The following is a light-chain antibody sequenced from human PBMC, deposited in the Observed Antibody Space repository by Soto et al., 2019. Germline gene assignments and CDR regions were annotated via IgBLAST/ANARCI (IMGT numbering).Light chain of an antibody. CDR1: SGHSSYA. V-gene: IGLV4-69*01. J-gene: IGLJ2*01. CDR3: QTWGTGIHVV. CDR2: LYSDGSH. Sequence: QLVLTQSPSASASLGASVKLTCTLSSGHSSYAIAWHQQQPEKGPRYLMKLYSDGSHTKGDAIPDRFSGSSSGAERYLTISSLQSEDEADYYCQTWGTGIHVVFGGGTKVTVL.